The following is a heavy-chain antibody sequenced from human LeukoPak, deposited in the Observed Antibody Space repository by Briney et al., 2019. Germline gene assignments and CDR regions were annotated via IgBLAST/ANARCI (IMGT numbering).Heavy chain of an antibody. CDR2: ISYDGSNK. CDR3: ARSLYCSSTSCYRYYGMDV. CDR1: GLTFSSYA. Sequence: GGSLRLSCAASGLTFSSYAMHWVRQAPGKGLEWVAVISYDGSNKYYADSVKGRFTISRDNSKNTLYLQMNSLRAEDTAVYYCARSLYCSSTSCYRYYGMDVWGQGTTVTVSS. D-gene: IGHD2-2*01. J-gene: IGHJ6*02. V-gene: IGHV3-30*04.